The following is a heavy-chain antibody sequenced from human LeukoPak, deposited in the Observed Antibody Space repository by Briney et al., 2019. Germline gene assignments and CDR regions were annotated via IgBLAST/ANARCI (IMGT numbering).Heavy chain of an antibody. CDR1: GFTFSSYG. J-gene: IGHJ6*02. Sequence: RSGGSLRLSCAASGFTFSSYGMHWARQAPGKGLEWVAVISYDGSNKYYADSVKGRFTISRDNSKNTLYLQMNSLRAEDTAVYYCAKTAGTHYGMDVWGQGTTVTVSS. CDR2: ISYDGSNK. CDR3: AKTAGTHYGMDV. D-gene: IGHD6-13*01. V-gene: IGHV3-30*18.